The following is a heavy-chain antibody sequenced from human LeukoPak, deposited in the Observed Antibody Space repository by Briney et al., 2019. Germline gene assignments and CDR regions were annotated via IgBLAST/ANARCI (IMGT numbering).Heavy chain of an antibody. CDR2: ISAYNGNT. CDR3: ARGNSMYYYGSGNHYYYYMDV. Sequence: GASVKVSCKASGYTFTGYYMHWVRQAPGQGLEWMGWISAYNGNTNYAQKLQGRVTMTTDTSTSTAYMELRSLRSDDTAVYYCARGNSMYYYGSGNHYYYYMDVWGKGTTVTVSS. V-gene: IGHV1-18*04. J-gene: IGHJ6*03. CDR1: GYTFTGYY. D-gene: IGHD3-10*01.